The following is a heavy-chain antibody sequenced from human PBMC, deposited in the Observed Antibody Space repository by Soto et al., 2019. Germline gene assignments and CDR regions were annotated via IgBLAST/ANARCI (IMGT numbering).Heavy chain of an antibody. D-gene: IGHD2-15*01. CDR3: ASFGYCSGGSCYLNYYYYGMDV. Sequence: PSETLSLTCTVSGGSISSSSYYWGWIRQPPGKGLEWIGSIYYSGRTYYNPSLKIGFTISVDTSKNQFSLKLSSVPAAAMAVFYCASFGYCSGGSCYLNYYYYGMDVWGQGTTVTFSS. V-gene: IGHV4-39*01. J-gene: IGHJ6*02. CDR1: GGSISSSSYY. CDR2: IYYSGRT.